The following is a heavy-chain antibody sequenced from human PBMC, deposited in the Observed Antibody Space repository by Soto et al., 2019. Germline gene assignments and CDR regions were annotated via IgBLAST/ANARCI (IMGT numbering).Heavy chain of an antibody. D-gene: IGHD4-17*01. CDR1: GFSLNTNGVG. Sequence: QITLKESGPTLVKPTQTLTLTCTFSGFSLNTNGVGVGWIRQPPGKALEWLVIIYWDDDKRYSPYLKSRLTITKDTSKNQVVLTMNNVDTVDTATYYCAHAIRGDYNWGAFPIWGQGTMVTVSS. CDR2: IYWDDDK. CDR3: AHAIRGDYNWGAFPI. V-gene: IGHV2-5*02. J-gene: IGHJ3*02.